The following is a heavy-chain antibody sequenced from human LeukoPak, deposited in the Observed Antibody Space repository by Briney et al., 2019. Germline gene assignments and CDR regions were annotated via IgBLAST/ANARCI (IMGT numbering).Heavy chain of an antibody. CDR3: ARAPAEIGGYYPEYFRH. Sequence: GGSLRLSCAASGFTFSTYWMHWVRQAPGKGLVWVSRIKSDGGTNYADSVKGRFTISRDNAKKTVSLQMNSLRPEDTGVYYCARAPAEIGGYYPEYFRHWGQGTLVTVSS. J-gene: IGHJ1*01. D-gene: IGHD3-22*01. CDR2: IKSDGGT. CDR1: GFTFSTYW. V-gene: IGHV3-74*01.